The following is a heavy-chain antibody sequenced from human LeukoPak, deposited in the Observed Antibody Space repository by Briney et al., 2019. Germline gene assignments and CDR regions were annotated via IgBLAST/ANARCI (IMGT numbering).Heavy chain of an antibody. CDR3: VKDLYKEETSTWYYFDY. CDR2: INTSGDKT. D-gene: IGHD6-13*01. V-gene: IGHV3-64D*06. J-gene: IGHJ4*02. CDR1: GFTFSTYA. Sequence: SGGSLRLSCSGSGFTFSTYAIHWVRQAPGKGPEYVSLINTSGDKTYYADSVKGRFTISRDNSKNTVSLQMSSLRDEDTAMYYCVKDLYKEETSTWYYFDYWGQGTLVTVSS.